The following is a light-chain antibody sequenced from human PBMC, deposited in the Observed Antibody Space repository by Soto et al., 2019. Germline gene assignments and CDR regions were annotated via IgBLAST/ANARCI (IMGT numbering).Light chain of an antibody. CDR3: QHRSDWIT. V-gene: IGKV3-11*01. CDR2: DAS. J-gene: IGKJ5*01. CDR1: QSVSTY. Sequence: EIVLTQSPATLSLSPGDRGTLSCRASQSVSTYLAWYQHKPGQAPRLLIYDASNRATGIPARFSGSGSGTDFTLIISSLEPEDSAVYYCQHRSDWITFGQGTRLEIK.